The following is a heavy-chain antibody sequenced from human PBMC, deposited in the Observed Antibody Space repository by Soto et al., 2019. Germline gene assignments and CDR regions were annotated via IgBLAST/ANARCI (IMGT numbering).Heavy chain of an antibody. J-gene: IGHJ5*02. V-gene: IGHV3-33*01. D-gene: IGHD6-13*01. Sequence: QVQLVESGGGVVQPGTALRLSCVASGFTFSSYGMHWVRQAPGKGLEWVAVIWYDASDQFYADSVKGRFTISRDNSKNTLYLQMNSLRAEDTAVYYCATWPQLARDNWFDPWGQGTLVTVSS. CDR3: ATWPQLARDNWFDP. CDR2: IWYDASDQ. CDR1: GFTFSSYG.